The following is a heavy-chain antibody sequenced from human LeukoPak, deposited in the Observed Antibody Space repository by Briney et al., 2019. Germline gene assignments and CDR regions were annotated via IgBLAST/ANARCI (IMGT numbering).Heavy chain of an antibody. CDR1: GFTFGDYA. Sequence: GGSLRLSCTAPGFTFGDYAMSWVRQAPGKGLEWVGFIRSKAYGGTTEYASSMKGRFTISRDDSKSIAYLQMNSLKTEDTAVYYCTRVFYDFWSGYYMHDYWGQGTLVTVSS. D-gene: IGHD3-3*01. J-gene: IGHJ4*02. CDR3: TRVFYDFWSGYYMHDY. V-gene: IGHV3-49*04. CDR2: IRSKAYGGTT.